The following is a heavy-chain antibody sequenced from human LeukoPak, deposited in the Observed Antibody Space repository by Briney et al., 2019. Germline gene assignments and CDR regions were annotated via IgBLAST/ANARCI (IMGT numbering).Heavy chain of an antibody. CDR2: IYQSGST. J-gene: IGHJ4*01. D-gene: IGHD3-16*01. CDR1: GYSISSGYF. CDR3: ARGLRTYYHDSSASSGDY. V-gene: IGHV4-38-2*02. Sequence: SQTLSLTCTVSGYSISSGYFWGWIRQPPGKGREWIGSIYQSGSTYYNSSPESRVTISVDTSKNQFSLKLSSVTAADTAVYYCARGLRTYYHDSSASSGDYWGQGTLVTVSS.